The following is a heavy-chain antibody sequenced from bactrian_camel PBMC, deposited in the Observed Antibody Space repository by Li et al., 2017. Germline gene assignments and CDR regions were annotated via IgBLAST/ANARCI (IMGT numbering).Heavy chain of an antibody. V-gene: IGHV3S40*01. J-gene: IGHJ6*01. Sequence: EVQLVESGGGTVQPGGSLRLSCVASGFEFRGMAMSWIRQAPGKGLEWVSDINSGGRIKDYASNVKGRFTISKDSAKNTVYLYMNSLEPEDTGMYYCVVGYRRGRCPDFAYWGRGTQVTVS. CDR1: GFEFRGMA. CDR3: VVGYRRGRCPDFAY. CDR2: INSGGRIK. D-gene: IGHD5*01.